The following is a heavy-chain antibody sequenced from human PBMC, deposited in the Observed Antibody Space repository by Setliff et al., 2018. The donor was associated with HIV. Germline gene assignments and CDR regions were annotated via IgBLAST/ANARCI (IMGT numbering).Heavy chain of an antibody. CDR2: INHSGRT. CDR3: ARQITMVRGVYQPYYYYYMDV. J-gene: IGHJ6*03. D-gene: IGHD3-10*01. CDR1: GGSFSVYY. Sequence: PSETLSLTCAVSGGSFSVYYWRWIRQPPGKGLEWIGEINHSGRTNYNPSLKSRITISVDTSKNQFSLKLSSVTAADTAVYYCARQITMVRGVYQPYYYYYMDVWGKGTTVTVSS. V-gene: IGHV4-34*01.